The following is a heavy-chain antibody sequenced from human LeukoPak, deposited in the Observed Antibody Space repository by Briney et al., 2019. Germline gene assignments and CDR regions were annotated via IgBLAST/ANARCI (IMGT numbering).Heavy chain of an antibody. CDR1: GYSISSGYY. CDR3: ARDDYMTTESWFDP. D-gene: IGHD4-11*01. Sequence: PSETLSLTCTVSGYSISSGYYWGWIRQPPGQGLEWIGSIYHSGSTYYNPSLKSRVTISVDTSKNQFSLKLSSVTAADTAVYYCARDDYMTTESWFDPWGQGTLVTVSS. CDR2: IYHSGST. J-gene: IGHJ5*02. V-gene: IGHV4-38-2*02.